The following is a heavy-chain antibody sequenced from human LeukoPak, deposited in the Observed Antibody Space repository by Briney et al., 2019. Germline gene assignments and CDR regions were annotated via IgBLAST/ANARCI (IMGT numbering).Heavy chain of an antibody. CDR3: ATVRITMVRGVIAAPFDY. J-gene: IGHJ4*02. CDR1: GYTFTGYY. V-gene: IGHV1-24*01. D-gene: IGHD3-10*01. Sequence: ASVKVSCKASGYTFTGYYMHWVRQAPGKGLEWMGGFDPEDGETIYAQKFQGRVTMTEDTSTDTAYMELSNLRSEDTAVYYCATVRITMVRGVIAAPFDYWGQGTLVTVSS. CDR2: FDPEDGET.